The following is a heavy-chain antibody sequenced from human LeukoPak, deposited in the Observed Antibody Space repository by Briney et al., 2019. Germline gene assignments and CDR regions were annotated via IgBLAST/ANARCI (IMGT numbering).Heavy chain of an antibody. Sequence: PSETLSLTCTVSGGSISSSGYYWGWVRQPPGKGLEWIGSIYYSGSTYYNPSLKSRVTISVDTSKNQFSLKLSSVTAADTAVYYCARHQGAYYPNWYFDLWGRGTLVTVSS. V-gene: IGHV4-39*01. D-gene: IGHD3-3*01. CDR3: ARHQGAYYPNWYFDL. J-gene: IGHJ2*01. CDR2: IYYSGST. CDR1: GGSISSSGYY.